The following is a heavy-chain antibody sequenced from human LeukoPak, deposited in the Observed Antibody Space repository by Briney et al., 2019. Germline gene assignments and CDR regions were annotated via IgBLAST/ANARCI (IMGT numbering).Heavy chain of an antibody. CDR3: AKEDSSSWSIDY. CDR2: IRYDGSNK. V-gene: IGHV3-30*02. CDR1: GFTFSSYV. J-gene: IGHJ4*02. Sequence: GESVRLSCAASGFTFSSYVMHWVRQAPGKGLEWVAFIRYDGSNKYYADSVKGRFTISRDNSKNTLYLQMNSLRAEDTAVYYCAKEDSSSWSIDYWGQGTLVTVSS. D-gene: IGHD6-13*01.